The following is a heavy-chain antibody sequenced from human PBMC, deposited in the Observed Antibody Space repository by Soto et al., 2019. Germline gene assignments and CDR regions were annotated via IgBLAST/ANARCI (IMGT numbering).Heavy chain of an antibody. CDR1: GFTFSSYA. J-gene: IGHJ4*02. V-gene: IGHV3-23*01. CDR2: ISGSGGGT. Sequence: PGGSLRLSCAASGFTFSSYAMSWVRQAPGKGLEWVSAISGSGGGTYYADSVKGRFTISRDNSKNTLYLQMNSLRAEDTAVYYCAKFTFGSSWHYYFDYWGQGTLVTVSS. CDR3: AKFTFGSSWHYYFDY. D-gene: IGHD6-13*01.